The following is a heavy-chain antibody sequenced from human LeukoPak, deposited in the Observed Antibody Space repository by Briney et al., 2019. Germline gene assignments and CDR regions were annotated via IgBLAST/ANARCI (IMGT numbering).Heavy chain of an antibody. V-gene: IGHV3-11*06. CDR3: ARMGIAAVGAYYFDY. Sequence: GGTLRLSCAAPGFTFSDYYVSWIRQAPGKGLEWVSYISRNSYTNYADSVKGRFTISRDNAKNSLYLQMASLRAEDTAVYYCARMGIAAVGAYYFDYWGQGTLVAVSS. D-gene: IGHD6-13*01. J-gene: IGHJ4*02. CDR2: ISRNSYT. CDR1: GFTFSDYY.